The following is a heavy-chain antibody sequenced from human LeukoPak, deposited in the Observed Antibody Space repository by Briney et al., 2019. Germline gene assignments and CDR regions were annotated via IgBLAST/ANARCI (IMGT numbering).Heavy chain of an antibody. Sequence: TSQTLSLTCTVSGGSISSGGYYLSWIRQHPGKGLEWIGYIYYSGSTYYNPSLKSRVTISVDTSKNQFSLKLSSVTAADTAVYYCARVPPWYYYGMDVWGQGTTVTVSS. V-gene: IGHV4-31*03. CDR1: GGSISSGGYY. J-gene: IGHJ6*02. CDR2: IYYSGST. CDR3: ARVPPWYYYGMDV.